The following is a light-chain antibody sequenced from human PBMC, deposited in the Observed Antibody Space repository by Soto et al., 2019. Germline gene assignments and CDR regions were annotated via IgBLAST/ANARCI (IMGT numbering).Light chain of an antibody. CDR2: GAS. V-gene: IGKV3-20*01. J-gene: IGKJ4*01. CDR3: QHYRSSPPT. CDR1: QSVSKNF. Sequence: EIVLTQSPGTLSLSAGERATLSCRASQSVSKNFLAWYQQKPGQAPRLLINGASSRATGIPDRFSGSGSGTDFSLTIDRLEPEDFAVYFCQHYRSSPPTFGGGTKVAIK.